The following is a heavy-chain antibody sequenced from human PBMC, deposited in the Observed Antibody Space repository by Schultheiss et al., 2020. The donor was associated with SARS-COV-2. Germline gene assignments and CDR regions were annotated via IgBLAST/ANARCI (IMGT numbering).Heavy chain of an antibody. Sequence: SETLSLTCAVYGGSFSGYYWSWIRQPPGKGLEWIGEINHSGSTNYNPSLKSRVTISVDTSKNQFSLNLTSVTAADTAVYYCARDRRAARLNWFDPWGQGTLVTVSS. CDR2: INHSGST. J-gene: IGHJ5*02. V-gene: IGHV4-34*01. CDR3: ARDRRAARLNWFDP. CDR1: GGSFSGYY. D-gene: IGHD6-13*01.